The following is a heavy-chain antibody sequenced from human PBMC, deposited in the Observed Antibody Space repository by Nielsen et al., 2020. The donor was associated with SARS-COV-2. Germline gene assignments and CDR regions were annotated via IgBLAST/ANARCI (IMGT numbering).Heavy chain of an antibody. V-gene: IGHV3-21*01. J-gene: IGHJ6*02. CDR3: AKEYYDYVWGSYRYTGDYYYGMDV. Sequence: GGSLRLSCAASGFTFSSYSMNWVRQAPGKGLEWVSSISSSSNYIYYADSVKGRFTISRDNAKNSLYLQMNSLRAEDTAVYYCAKEYYDYVWGSYRYTGDYYYGMDVWGQGTTVTVSS. D-gene: IGHD3-16*02. CDR2: ISSSSNYI. CDR1: GFTFSSYS.